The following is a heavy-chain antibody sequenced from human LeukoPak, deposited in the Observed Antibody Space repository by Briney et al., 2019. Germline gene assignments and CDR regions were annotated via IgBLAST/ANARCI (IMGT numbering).Heavy chain of an antibody. CDR3: ARELYGDCVLGFDY. CDR2: IWYDGSNK. CDR1: GFTFSSYG. D-gene: IGHD4-17*01. V-gene: IGHV3-33*01. Sequence: GGSLRLSCAASGFTFSSYGMHWVRQAPGKGLEWVAVIWYDGSNKYYADSVKGRFTISRDNSKNTLYLQMNSLRAEDTAVYYCARELYGDCVLGFDYWGQGTLVTVSS. J-gene: IGHJ4*02.